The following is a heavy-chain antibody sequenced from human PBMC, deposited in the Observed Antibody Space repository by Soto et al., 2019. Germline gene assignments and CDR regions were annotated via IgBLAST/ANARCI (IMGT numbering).Heavy chain of an antibody. CDR1: GYTFTGYY. J-gene: IGHJ6*02. CDR3: ARGFWSGYYGYYYYGMDV. CDR2: INPNSGGT. V-gene: IGHV1-2*04. D-gene: IGHD3-3*01. Sequence: ASVKVSCKASGYTFTGYYMHWVRQAPGQGLEWMGWINPNSGGTNYAQKFQGWVNMTRDTSISTAYMELSRLRSDDTAVYYCARGFWSGYYGYYYYGMDVWGQGTTVTVSS.